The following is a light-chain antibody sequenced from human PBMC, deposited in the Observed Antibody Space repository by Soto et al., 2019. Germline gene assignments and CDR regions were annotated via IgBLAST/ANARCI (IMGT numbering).Light chain of an antibody. CDR2: AAS. V-gene: IGKV1-12*01. CDR1: QGISNW. CDR3: QQAASFPIT. Sequence: DIQMTQSPSSVSASVGDIVTISCRASQGISNWLAWYQQKPGKAPKLLIYAASGLQSGVPSRFSGRGSGTDFTFTISSLQPEDFATYYCQQAASFPITFGQGTRLEIK. J-gene: IGKJ5*01.